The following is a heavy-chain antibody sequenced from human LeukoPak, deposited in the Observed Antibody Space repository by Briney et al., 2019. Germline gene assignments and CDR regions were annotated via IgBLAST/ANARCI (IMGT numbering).Heavy chain of an antibody. CDR3: ARDRRVRGVIGLDY. CDR1: GGSISSGGYY. CDR2: IYYSGST. V-gene: IGHV4-31*03. D-gene: IGHD3-10*01. J-gene: IGHJ4*02. Sequence: SQTLSLTCIVSGGSISSGGYYWSWIRQHPGKGLEWIGYIYYSGSTYYNPSLKSRVTISVDTSKNQFSLKLSSVTAADTAVYYCARDRRVRGVIGLDYWGQGTLVTVSS.